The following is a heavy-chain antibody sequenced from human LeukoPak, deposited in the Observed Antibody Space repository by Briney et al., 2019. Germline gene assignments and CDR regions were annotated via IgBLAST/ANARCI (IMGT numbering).Heavy chain of an antibody. J-gene: IGHJ5*02. D-gene: IGHD6-13*01. V-gene: IGHV1-2*02. CDR3: ARGGSSWYIWFDP. CDR2: IHPRRGDT. Sequence: ASVKVSCKTSGYSFTAFYIHWVRQAPGQGLEWMGWIHPRRGDTNYAQKLQGRVTMTTDTSTSTAYMELRSLRSDDTAVYYCARGGSSWYIWFDPWGQGTLVTVSS. CDR1: GYSFTAFY.